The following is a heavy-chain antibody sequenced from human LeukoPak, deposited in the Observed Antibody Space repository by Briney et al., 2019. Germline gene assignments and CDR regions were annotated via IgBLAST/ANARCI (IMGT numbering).Heavy chain of an antibody. J-gene: IGHJ4*02. V-gene: IGHV3-30*02. Sequence: GGSLRLSCAVSGPTFRNFGMHWVRQAPGRGLEGVAFIRFNGRDEYSVDYLKGRFTVSRDNSKNTVYLQMNGLTSEDTAIYYCAKDKSQVGVYSASTLVDHWGKGTLVIVSS. D-gene: IGHD6-13*01. CDR2: IRFNGRDE. CDR3: AKDKSQVGVYSASTLVDH. CDR1: GPTFRNFG.